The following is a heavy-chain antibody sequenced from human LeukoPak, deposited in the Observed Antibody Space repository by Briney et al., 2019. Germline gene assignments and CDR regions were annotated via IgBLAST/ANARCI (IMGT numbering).Heavy chain of an antibody. V-gene: IGHV3-53*01. CDR3: ARGAEEEGGIFDY. CDR2: IYSGGST. CDR1: GFTVSSNY. Sequence: SGGSLRLSCAASGFTVSSNYMSWVRQAPGKGLEWVSVIYSGGSTYYADSVKGRFTISRDNSKNTLYLQMNSLRAEDTAVYYCARGAEEEGGIFDYWGQGTLVTVSS. D-gene: IGHD2-15*01. J-gene: IGHJ4*02.